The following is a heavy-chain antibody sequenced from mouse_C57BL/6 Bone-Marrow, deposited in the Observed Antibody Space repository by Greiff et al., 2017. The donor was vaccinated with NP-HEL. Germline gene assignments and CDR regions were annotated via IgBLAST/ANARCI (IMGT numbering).Heavy chain of an antibody. CDR1: GFTFTDYY. Sequence: VQLKQSGPVLVKPGPSVKISCKASGFTFTDYYMHWVKQSHGKSLEWIGLVYPYNGGTSYNQKIKGKATLTVDTSSSTAYLELNSLTSEDAAVYYCGLLWLRRKHYAMDYWGQGTSVTVSS. CDR3: GLLWLRRKHYAMDY. J-gene: IGHJ4*01. D-gene: IGHD2-2*01. CDR2: VYPYNGGT. V-gene: IGHV1-36*01.